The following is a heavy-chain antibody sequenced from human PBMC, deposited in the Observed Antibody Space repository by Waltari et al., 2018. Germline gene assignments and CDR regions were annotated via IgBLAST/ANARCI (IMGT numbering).Heavy chain of an antibody. CDR3: ARGGRGGSY. CDR2: IRSSTSTI. D-gene: IGHD1-26*01. J-gene: IGHJ4*01. Sequence: EVQLVESGGGLVQPGGSLRLCCAASGFTFSSYSMNWVRQAPGKGREWVSYIRSSTSTIYYADSVKCRFTISRDNAKNSLYLQMNRLRAEDTAVYYCARGGRGGSYWGQGALVTVSS. V-gene: IGHV3-48*04. CDR1: GFTFSSYS.